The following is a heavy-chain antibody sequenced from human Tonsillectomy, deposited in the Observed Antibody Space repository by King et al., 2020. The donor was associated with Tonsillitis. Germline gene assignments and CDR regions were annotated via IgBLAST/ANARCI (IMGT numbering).Heavy chain of an antibody. CDR3: AKGVDCSGGSCLLDY. CDR1: GFTFSTYA. V-gene: IGHV3-23*04. CDR2: ISGSGGST. J-gene: IGHJ4*02. D-gene: IGHD2-15*01. Sequence: VQLVESGGDLVQPGGSLRLSCAASGFTFSTYAMSWVRQAPGKGLEWVSSISGSGGSTYYGGSVKGRFTLVRASSRNTLYLQMNSLRVEDTAIYYCAKGVDCSGGSCLLDYWGQGTLVTVSS.